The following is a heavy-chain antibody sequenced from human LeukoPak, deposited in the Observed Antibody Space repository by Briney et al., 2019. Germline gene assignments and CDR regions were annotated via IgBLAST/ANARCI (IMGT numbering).Heavy chain of an antibody. Sequence: SETLSLTCTVSGGSISSYYWSWIRQPPGKGLEWIGYIYYSGSTNYNPSLKSRVTISVDTSKNQFSLKLSSVTAADTAVYYCARSRTAAAPFDYWGQGTLVTVSS. CDR2: IYYSGST. J-gene: IGHJ4*02. CDR3: ARSRTAAAPFDY. V-gene: IGHV4-59*01. D-gene: IGHD6-13*01. CDR1: GGSISSYY.